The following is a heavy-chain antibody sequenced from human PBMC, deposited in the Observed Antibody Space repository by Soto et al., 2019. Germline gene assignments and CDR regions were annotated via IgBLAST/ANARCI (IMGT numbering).Heavy chain of an antibody. CDR2: ISSSSSYI. D-gene: IGHD1-7*01. V-gene: IGHV3-21*01. CDR3: ARGYNWNYGPTWYFDL. Sequence: PGGPLRLSCAASGFTFSSYSMNWVRRAPGKGLEWVSSISSSSSYIYYADSVKGRFTISRDNAKNSLYLQMNSLRAEDTAVYYCARGYNWNYGPTWYFDLWGRGTLVTVSS. J-gene: IGHJ2*01. CDR1: GFTFSSYS.